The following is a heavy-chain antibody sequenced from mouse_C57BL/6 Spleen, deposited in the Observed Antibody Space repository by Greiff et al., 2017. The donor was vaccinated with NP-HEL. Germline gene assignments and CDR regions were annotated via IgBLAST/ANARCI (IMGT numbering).Heavy chain of an antibody. Sequence: EVKLVESGPELVKPGASVKMSCKASGYTFTDYNMHWVKQSHGKSLEWIGYINPNNGGTSYNQKFKGKATLTVNKSSSTAYMELRSLTSEDSAVYYCARSGYYGYYFDYWGQGTTLTVSS. CDR1: GYTFTDYN. D-gene: IGHD1-1*01. J-gene: IGHJ2*01. V-gene: IGHV1-22*01. CDR2: INPNNGGT. CDR3: ARSGYYGYYFDY.